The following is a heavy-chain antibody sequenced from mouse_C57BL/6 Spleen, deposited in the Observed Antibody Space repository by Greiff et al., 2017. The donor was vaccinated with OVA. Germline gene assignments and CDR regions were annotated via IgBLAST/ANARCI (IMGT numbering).Heavy chain of an antibody. CDR1: GYTFTSYW. D-gene: IGHD1-1*01. CDR3: ARDEICYLWYFDV. J-gene: IGHJ1*03. CDR2: IHPNSGST. V-gene: IGHV1-64*01. Sequence: QVQLQQPGAELVKPGASVKLSCKASGYTFTSYWMHWVKQRPGQGLEWIGRIHPNSGSTNYNEKFKSKATLTVDKSSSTAYMQLSSLTSEDSAVYYCARDEICYLWYFDVWGTGTSVTVSS.